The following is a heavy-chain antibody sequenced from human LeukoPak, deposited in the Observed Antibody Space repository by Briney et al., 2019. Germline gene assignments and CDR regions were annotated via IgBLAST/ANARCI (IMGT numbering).Heavy chain of an antibody. J-gene: IGHJ4*02. CDR1: GFTFRSYS. V-gene: IGHV3-21*01. Sequence: GGSLRLSCAASGFTFRSYSMNWVRQAPGKGLEWDSTISSSSTYIYYADSVKGRFTISRDNAENSVYLQMDSLRGDDTAVYYCARDLSLAAPGGFDYWGQGTLVTVSS. D-gene: IGHD6-6*01. CDR3: ARDLSLAAPGGFDY. CDR2: ISSSSTYI.